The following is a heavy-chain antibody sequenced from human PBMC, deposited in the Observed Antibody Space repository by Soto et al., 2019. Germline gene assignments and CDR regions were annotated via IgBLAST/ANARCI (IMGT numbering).Heavy chain of an antibody. J-gene: IGHJ4*02. CDR1: GGSISTGGTY. D-gene: IGHD5-12*01. Sequence: TSETLSLTCSVSGGSISTGGTYWSWARLLPGKGLQWVGYIYYTGAAYYNPALQSRVTISLDTSQNQHSLKLTSVTAADTAVYLGSSGTRVSRSFDFLGRGRQVTVSS. V-gene: IGHV4-31*03. CDR2: IYYTGAA. CDR3: SSGTRVSRSFDF.